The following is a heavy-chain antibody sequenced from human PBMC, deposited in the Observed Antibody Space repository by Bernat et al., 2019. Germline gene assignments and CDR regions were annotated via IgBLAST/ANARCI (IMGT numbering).Heavy chain of an antibody. CDR3: AADIPNDSYPIDF. V-gene: IGHV3-15*01. CDR1: GFTFYDAW. Sequence: DVQLVESGGGLVKPGGSLRLSCAASGFTFYDAWMTWVRQAPGKGLEWVAHIKSKRDAGTTDYAAPVKGRFTISRDDSRNTLYLQMNSLKIEDTAMYYCAADIPNDSYPIDFWGQGTLVTVSS. CDR2: IKSKRDAGTT. D-gene: IGHD5-18*01. J-gene: IGHJ4*02.